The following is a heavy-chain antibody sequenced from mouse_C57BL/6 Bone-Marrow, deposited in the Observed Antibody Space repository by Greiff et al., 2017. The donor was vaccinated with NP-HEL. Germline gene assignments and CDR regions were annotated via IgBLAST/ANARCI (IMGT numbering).Heavy chain of an antibody. CDR2: ISSGGSYT. CDR3: ARDTGTGFAY. J-gene: IGHJ3*01. Sequence: EVMLVESGGDLVKPGGSLKLSCAASGFTFSSYGMSWVRQTPDKRLEWVATISSGGSYTYYPDSVKGRFTISRDNAKNTLYLQMSSLKSEDTAMYYCARDTGTGFAYWGQGTLVTVSA. D-gene: IGHD4-1*01. V-gene: IGHV5-6*01. CDR1: GFTFSSYG.